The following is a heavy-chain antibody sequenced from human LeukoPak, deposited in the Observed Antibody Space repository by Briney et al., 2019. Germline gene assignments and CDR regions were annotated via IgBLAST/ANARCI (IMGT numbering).Heavy chain of an antibody. CDR2: IYYSGST. D-gene: IGHD2-15*01. J-gene: IGHJ4*02. V-gene: IGHV4-59*01. CDR3: ARDIYGSFDY. CDR1: GGSISSYY. Sequence: SETLSLTCTVSGGSISSYYWSWIRQPPGEGLEWIGYIYYSGSTNYNPSLKSRVTISIDTSQNQFSLRLSSVTAADTAVYYCARDIYGSFDYWGQGTLVTVSS.